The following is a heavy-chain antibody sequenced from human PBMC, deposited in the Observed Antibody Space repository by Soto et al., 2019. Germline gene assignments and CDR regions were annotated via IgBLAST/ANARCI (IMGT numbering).Heavy chain of an antibody. V-gene: IGHV4-59*01. CDR2: IYYSGST. CDR3: VAGSGSYWYFQH. D-gene: IGHD3-10*01. Sequence: PSDTLSLTCTVSGGSISSYYWSWIRQPPGKGLEWIGYIYYSGSTNYNPSLKSRVTISVDTSKNQFSLKLSSVTAADTAVYYCVAGSGSYWYFQHWGQGTLVTVSS. CDR1: GGSISSYY. J-gene: IGHJ1*01.